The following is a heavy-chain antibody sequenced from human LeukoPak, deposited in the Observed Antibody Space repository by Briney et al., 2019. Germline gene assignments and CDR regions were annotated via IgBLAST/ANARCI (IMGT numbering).Heavy chain of an antibody. J-gene: IGHJ4*02. CDR3: ARDFGGYCSGGSCYSGWSDY. Sequence: GGSLRLSCAASGFNFSGHSMNWVRQAPGKGLEWVSSITSSSSYIYYADSMKGRFTIFRDNAKNSLYLQMNSLRAEDTAVYYCARDFGGYCSGGSCYSGWSDYWGQGTLVTVSS. CDR2: ITSSSSYI. D-gene: IGHD2-15*01. CDR1: GFNFSGHS. V-gene: IGHV3-21*04.